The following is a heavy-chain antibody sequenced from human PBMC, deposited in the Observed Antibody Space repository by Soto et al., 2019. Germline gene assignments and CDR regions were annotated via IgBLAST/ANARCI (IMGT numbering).Heavy chain of an antibody. CDR3: ARVSGIGTVSKGYYYYYMDV. J-gene: IGHJ6*03. CDR1: GDTFSNHT. CDR2: IIPLLGVA. V-gene: IGHV1-69*02. Sequence: QVQLVPSGAEVKKPGSSVKVSCKASGDTFSNHTISWVRQAPGQGLEWMGRIIPLLGVANYALKFQGRVTITADKSTYTAYMELSSLRSEDTAVYYCARVSGIGTVSKGYYYYYMDVWGKGTTVTVSS. D-gene: IGHD3-10*01.